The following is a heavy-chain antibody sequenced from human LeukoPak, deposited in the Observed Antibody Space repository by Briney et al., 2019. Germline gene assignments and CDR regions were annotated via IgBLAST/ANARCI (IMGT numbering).Heavy chain of an antibody. V-gene: IGHV3-23*01. D-gene: IGHD5-18*01. CDR3: ARDLPRGYSYGFDY. J-gene: IGHJ4*02. Sequence: GGSLRLSCAASGFTFSSFVMTWVRQAPGKGLEWVSGISGPGTNTYHADSVKGRFTISRDNSKNTLYLQMNSLRAEDTAVYYCARDLPRGYSYGFDYWGQGTLVTVSS. CDR2: ISGPGTNT. CDR1: GFTFSSFV.